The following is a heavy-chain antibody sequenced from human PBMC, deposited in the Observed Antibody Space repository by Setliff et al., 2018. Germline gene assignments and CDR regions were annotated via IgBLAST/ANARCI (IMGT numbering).Heavy chain of an antibody. CDR1: GYNFMDYY. CDR2: VDPENGET. V-gene: IGHV1-69-2*01. Sequence: ASVKVSCKTSGYNFMDYYMYWVQQAPGKGLEWMGRVDPENGETTYRERFQGRVTITTDKSTDTVYMDLSSLRSDDTAVYYCATLWSGYCGVFDYWGQGTLVTVSS. CDR3: ATLWSGYCGVFDY. J-gene: IGHJ4*02. D-gene: IGHD3-3*01.